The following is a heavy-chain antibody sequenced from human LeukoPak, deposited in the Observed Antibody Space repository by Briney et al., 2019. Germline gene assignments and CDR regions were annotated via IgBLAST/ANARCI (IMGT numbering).Heavy chain of an antibody. CDR3: ARRDCSSGICFGRAFDL. CDR1: GFTFSSYD. J-gene: IGHJ3*01. CDR2: ITRGGTT. D-gene: IGHD2-2*01. V-gene: IGHV3-23*01. Sequence: GGSLRLSCEASGFTFSSYDVSWVRQAPGKGLDWVSAITRGGTTSYADSVKGRFTISRDIPKNTLYLQMNTLRAEDTAIYYCARRDCSSGICFGRAFDLWGQGTMVTVSS.